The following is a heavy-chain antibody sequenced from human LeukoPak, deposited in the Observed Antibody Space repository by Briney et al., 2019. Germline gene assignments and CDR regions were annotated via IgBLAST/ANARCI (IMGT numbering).Heavy chain of an antibody. CDR1: GFTFSSYA. CDR3: AKTVPYYDSSSRYFDY. V-gene: IGHV3-23*01. Sequence: PGGSLRLSCAASGFTFSSYAMSWVRQAPGKGPEWVSAISGSGGSTYYADAVKGRFTISRDNSKNSVYLQMNSLRAEDTAVYYCAKTVPYYDSSSRYFDYWGQGTLVTVSS. J-gene: IGHJ4*02. CDR2: ISGSGGST. D-gene: IGHD3-22*01.